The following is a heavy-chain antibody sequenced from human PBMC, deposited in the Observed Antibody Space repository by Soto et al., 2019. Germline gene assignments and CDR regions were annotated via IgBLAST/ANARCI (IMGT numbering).Heavy chain of an antibody. CDR2: IIPIFGTA. CDR3: ARDTKRGHYYDSSGYLKP. V-gene: IGHV1-69*13. CDR1: GGTFSSYA. J-gene: IGHJ5*02. D-gene: IGHD3-22*01. Sequence: ASVKVSCKASGGTFSSYAISWVRQAPGQGLEWMGGIIPIFGTANYAQKFQGRITITADESTSTAYMELSSLRSEDTAVYYCARDTKRGHYYDSSGYLKPWGQGTLVTVSS.